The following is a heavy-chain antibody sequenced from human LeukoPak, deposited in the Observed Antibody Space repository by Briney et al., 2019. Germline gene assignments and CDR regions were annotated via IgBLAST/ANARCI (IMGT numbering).Heavy chain of an antibody. J-gene: IGHJ4*02. Sequence: GGSLRLSCAASGFTFSSYSMNWVRQAPGKGLEWVSSISSSSSYIYYADSVRGRFTISRDNAKNSLYLQMNSLRAEDTAVYYCARDHRYSSSWPFDYWGQGTLVTVSS. CDR2: ISSSSSYI. CDR3: ARDHRYSSSWPFDY. V-gene: IGHV3-21*01. CDR1: GFTFSSYS. D-gene: IGHD6-13*01.